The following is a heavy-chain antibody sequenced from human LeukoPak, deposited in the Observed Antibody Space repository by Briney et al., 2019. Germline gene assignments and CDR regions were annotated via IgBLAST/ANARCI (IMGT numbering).Heavy chain of an antibody. CDR2: IRYDGSDK. J-gene: IGHJ4*02. CDR3: AKSIPTIAVAVYTRQ. Sequence: GGSLRLSCAASGFTFGGSGMHWVRQAPGKGLEWVAFIRYDGSDKHYADSVKGRFTISRDNSKNTLYLQMNSLRAEDTAVYYCAKSIPTIAVAVYTRQWGRGTLVTVSS. D-gene: IGHD6-19*01. V-gene: IGHV3-30*02. CDR1: GFTFGGSG.